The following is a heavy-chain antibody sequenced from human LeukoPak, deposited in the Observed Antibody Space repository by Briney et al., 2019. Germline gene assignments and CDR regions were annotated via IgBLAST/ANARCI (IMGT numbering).Heavy chain of an antibody. CDR1: GGSISSYS. CDR3: ARERYYDSSGYYYGDYYYYYMDV. CDR2: IYYSGST. V-gene: IGHV4-59*01. D-gene: IGHD3-22*01. Sequence: SETLSLTCTVSGGSISSYSWSWIRQPPGKGLEWIGYIYYSGSTNYNPSLKSRVTISVDTSKNQFSLKLSSVTAADTAVYYCARERYYDSSGYYYGDYYYYYMDVWGKGTTVTISS. J-gene: IGHJ6*03.